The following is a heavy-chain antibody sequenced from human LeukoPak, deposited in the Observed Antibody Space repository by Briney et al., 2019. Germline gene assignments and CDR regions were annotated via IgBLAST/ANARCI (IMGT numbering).Heavy chain of an antibody. Sequence: GGSLRLSCAASGFTFSSYAMHWVRQAPGKGLEWVAVISYDGSNKYYADSVKGRFTISRDNSKNTLYLQMNSLRAEDTAVYYCASTIAAAGTRQWYFDLWGRGTLVTVSS. D-gene: IGHD6-13*01. J-gene: IGHJ2*01. CDR1: GFTFSSYA. V-gene: IGHV3-30-3*01. CDR3: ASTIAAAGTRQWYFDL. CDR2: ISYDGSNK.